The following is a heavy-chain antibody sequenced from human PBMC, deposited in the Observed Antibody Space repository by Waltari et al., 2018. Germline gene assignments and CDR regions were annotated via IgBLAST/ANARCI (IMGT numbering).Heavy chain of an antibody. D-gene: IGHD2-2*02. V-gene: IGHV1-18*01. J-gene: IGHJ5*02. CDR2: VVVGSGNT. CDR1: GYTFTSYG. Sequence: QVQLVQSGAEVKKPGASVKVSCKASGYTFTSYGISWVRQAPGQGLEWIGWVVVGSGNTNYAQKFQGRVTITADESTSTAYMELSSLRSEDTAVYYCARENSIVVVPAAIADWFDPWGQGTLVTVSS. CDR3: ARENSIVVVPAAIADWFDP.